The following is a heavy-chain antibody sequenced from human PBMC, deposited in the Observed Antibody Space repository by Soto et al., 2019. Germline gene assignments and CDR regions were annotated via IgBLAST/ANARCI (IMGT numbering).Heavy chain of an antibody. V-gene: IGHV3-23*01. D-gene: IGHD6-19*01. CDR3: ASRSSGWYFDY. Sequence: EVPLLESGGGLVQPGGSLRLSCAASGFTFSSYAMNCVRQAPGKGLEWVSVISGSGGSTYYADSVKGRFTISRDNSKNTRYLQMNSMRAEDTAVYYCASRSSGWYFDYWGQGTLVTVSS. J-gene: IGHJ4*02. CDR2: ISGSGGST. CDR1: GFTFSSYA.